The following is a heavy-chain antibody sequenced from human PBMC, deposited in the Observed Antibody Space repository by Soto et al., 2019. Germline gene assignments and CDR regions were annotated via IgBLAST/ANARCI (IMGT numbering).Heavy chain of an antibody. CDR2: IYYSGST. CDR1: GGSISSGDYY. J-gene: IGHJ4*02. CDR3: ARADTAMVSQLDY. D-gene: IGHD5-18*01. V-gene: IGHV4-30-4*01. Sequence: QVQLQESGPGLVKPSQTLSLTRTVSGGSISSGDYYWSWIRQPPGKGLEWIGYIYYSGSTYYNPSLKSRVTISVDTSKNQFSLKLSSVTAADTAVYYCARADTAMVSQLDYWGQGTLVTVSS.